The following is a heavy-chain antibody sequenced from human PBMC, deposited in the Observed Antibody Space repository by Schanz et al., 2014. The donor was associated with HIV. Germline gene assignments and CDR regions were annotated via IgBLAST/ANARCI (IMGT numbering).Heavy chain of an antibody. V-gene: IGHV3-21*02. D-gene: IGHD1-7*01. J-gene: IGHJ6*02. CDR3: AKDRITGTTGVPYYYYGMDV. Sequence: EVQLVESGGGLVKPGGSLRLSCAASGFTFSSKSMSWVRQAPGKGLEWVSSISAGSESVKYADSVRGRFTISRDNSKNTLYLQMNSLRAEDTAVYYCAKDRITGTTGVPYYYYGMDVWGQGTTVTVSS. CDR2: ISAGSESV. CDR1: GFTFSSKS.